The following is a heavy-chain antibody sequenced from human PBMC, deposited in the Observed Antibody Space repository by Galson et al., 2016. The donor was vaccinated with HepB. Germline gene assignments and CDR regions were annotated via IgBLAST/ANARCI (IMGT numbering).Heavy chain of an antibody. D-gene: IGHD3-16*01. J-gene: IGHJ4*02. CDR2: IHHTGST. V-gene: IGHV4-34*08. CDR3: AAYLWAAHRPYFDS. CDR1: GLTFTGYF. Sequence: SETLSLTCGVDGLTFTGYFWSWMRQVPGKGLEWLGEIHHTGSTNYNPSVESRISITVDTSKRQFSLTLTSVTAADTALYYCAAYLWAAHRPYFDSWSQGSLVAVSS.